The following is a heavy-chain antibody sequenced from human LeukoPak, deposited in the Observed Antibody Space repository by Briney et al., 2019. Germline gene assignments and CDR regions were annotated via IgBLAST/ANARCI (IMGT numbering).Heavy chain of an antibody. CDR1: GGSISSYH. V-gene: IGHV4-59*08. D-gene: IGHD1-1*01. CDR2: IFYNGGT. CDR3: AGRTDSPNSFDC. Sequence: TSETLSLTCTVSGGSISSYHWNWIRQPPGKGLEWIGNIFYNGGTNYNPSLKSRVTISVDTSKKQISLKLSSVTAADTAVYYCAGRTDSPNSFDCWGQGTLVTVSS. J-gene: IGHJ4*02.